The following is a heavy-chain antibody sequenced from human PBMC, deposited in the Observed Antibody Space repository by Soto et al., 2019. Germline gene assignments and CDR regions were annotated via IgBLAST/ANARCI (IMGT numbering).Heavy chain of an antibody. J-gene: IGHJ3*01. Sequence: QITLKESGPTLVKPTQTLTLTCTYSGFSLSTTGVGVGWIRQPPGKALEWLAIVFWDDDKRYSLSLKNRLTINQDTSKNQVVFTMTNMDPADTATYYCARSLASWVNVFDFWGQGTLVTVSS. V-gene: IGHV2-5*02. CDR2: VFWDDDK. CDR3: ARSLASWVNVFDF. CDR1: GFSLSTTGVG.